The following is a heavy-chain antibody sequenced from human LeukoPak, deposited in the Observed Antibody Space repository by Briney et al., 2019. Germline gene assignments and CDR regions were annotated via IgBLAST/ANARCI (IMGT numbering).Heavy chain of an antibody. V-gene: IGHV1-46*01. Sequence: GASVKVSWKASGYTFTSYYMHWVRQAPGQGLEWMGIINPSGGSTSYAQKFQGRVTMTRDTSTSTVYMELSSLRSEDTAVYYCARAVFGGDSWYYFDYWGQGTLVTVSS. J-gene: IGHJ4*02. D-gene: IGHD2-21*02. CDR1: GYTFTSYY. CDR3: ARAVFGGDSWYYFDY. CDR2: INPSGGST.